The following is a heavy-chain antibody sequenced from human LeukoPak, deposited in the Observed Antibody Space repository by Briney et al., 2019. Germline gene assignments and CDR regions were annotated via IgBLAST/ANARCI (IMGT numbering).Heavy chain of an antibody. V-gene: IGHV3-23*01. D-gene: IGHD3-10*01. CDR3: AKALRYGSGSFGDYFDY. CDR1: GFTFSSYA. J-gene: IGHJ4*02. CDR2: ISGSGGST. Sequence: PGGSLRLSCAASGFTFSSYAMSWVRQAPGKGLEWVSAISGSGGSTYYADSVMGRFTISRDNSKNTLYLQMNSLRAEDTAVYYCAKALRYGSGSFGDYFDYWGQGTLVTVSS.